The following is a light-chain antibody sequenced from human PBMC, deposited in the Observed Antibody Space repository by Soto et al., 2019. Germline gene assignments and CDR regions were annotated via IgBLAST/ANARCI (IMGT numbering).Light chain of an antibody. CDR1: QTVSNN. J-gene: IGKJ4*01. Sequence: ERVMTQSPATRSVSPGEKAPLSCMASQTVSNNLAWYQQKPGQAPRLLIYFASTRATGIPARFSGSGSGTEFTLTISTLQSEDFAVYYCQQYNEWPLTFGGGTKVETK. V-gene: IGKV3-15*01. CDR3: QQYNEWPLT. CDR2: FAS.